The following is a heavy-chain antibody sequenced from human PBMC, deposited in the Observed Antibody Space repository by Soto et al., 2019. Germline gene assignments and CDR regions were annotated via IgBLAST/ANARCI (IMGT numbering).Heavy chain of an antibody. J-gene: IGHJ6*02. CDR2: IIPIFGTA. CDR3: AGGPVGIGWYDYYYGMDV. D-gene: IGHD6-19*01. Sequence: QVQLVQSGAEVKKPGSSVKVSCKASGGTFSSYAISWVRQAPGQGLEWMGGIIPIFGTANYAQKFQGRVTITADESTSTAYMELSSLRSEDTAVYYCAGGPVGIGWYDYYYGMDVWGQGTTVTVSS. V-gene: IGHV1-69*01. CDR1: GGTFSSYA.